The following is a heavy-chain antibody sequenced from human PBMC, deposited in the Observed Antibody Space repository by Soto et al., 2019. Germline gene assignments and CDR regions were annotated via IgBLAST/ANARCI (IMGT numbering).Heavy chain of an antibody. CDR2: ISGSGGNT. CDR3: AMLNSGSYSYHGMDV. Sequence: EVQLLESGGDLVQPGGSRRLSCAASGFTFSSYAMNWVGQAPGKGLEWVSAISGSGGNTFYADSVKGRFTISRDNSKNTLFLQMHSLRAEDTAIYYCAMLNSGSYSYHGMDVWGQGTTVTVSS. J-gene: IGHJ6*02. D-gene: IGHD1-26*01. CDR1: GFTFSSYA. V-gene: IGHV3-23*01.